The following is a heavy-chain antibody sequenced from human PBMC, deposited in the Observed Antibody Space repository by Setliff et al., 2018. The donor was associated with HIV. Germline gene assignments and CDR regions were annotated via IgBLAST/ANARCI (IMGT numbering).Heavy chain of an antibody. CDR3: ARAYYDSVWGSHRYRFYYFDY. J-gene: IGHJ4*02. CDR2: INPSDNRT. V-gene: IGHV1-46*02. CDR1: GYTFNNYY. D-gene: IGHD3-16*02. Sequence: RASVKVSCKASGYTFNNYYMHWVRQAPGQGLEWMGIINPSDNRTYYAQKFQGRVTMTRDTSTSSVYMELRSLRPEDTAVYYCARAYYDSVWGSHRYRFYYFDYWGQGSLVTVSS.